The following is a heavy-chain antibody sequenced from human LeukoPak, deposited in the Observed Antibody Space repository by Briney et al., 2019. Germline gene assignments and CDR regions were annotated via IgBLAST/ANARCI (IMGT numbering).Heavy chain of an antibody. CDR3: ARGDGIQLWSPFDY. V-gene: IGHV3-23*01. Sequence: GGSLRLSCAASGFTLSSYTMSWVRQAPGKGLEWVSGISGSGGSTYYADSVKGRFTISRDNAKNSLYLQMNSLRAEDTAVYYCARGDGIQLWSPFDYWGQGTLVTVSS. CDR2: ISGSGGST. D-gene: IGHD5-18*01. CDR1: GFTLSSYT. J-gene: IGHJ4*02.